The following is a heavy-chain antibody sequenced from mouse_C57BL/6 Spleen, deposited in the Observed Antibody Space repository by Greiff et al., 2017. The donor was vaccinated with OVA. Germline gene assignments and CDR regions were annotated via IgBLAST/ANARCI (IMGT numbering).Heavy chain of an antibody. V-gene: IGHV1-53*01. CDR3: ARPIYYEYDGVYYYAMDY. CDR2: INPSNGGT. D-gene: IGHD2-4*01. J-gene: IGHJ4*01. Sequence: QVQLQQSGTELVKPGASVKLSCKASGYTFTSYWMHWVKQRPGQGLEWIGNINPSNGGTNYNEKFKSKATLTVDKSSSTAYMQLSSLTSEDSAVYYCARPIYYEYDGVYYYAMDYWGQGTSVTVSS. CDR1: GYTFTSYW.